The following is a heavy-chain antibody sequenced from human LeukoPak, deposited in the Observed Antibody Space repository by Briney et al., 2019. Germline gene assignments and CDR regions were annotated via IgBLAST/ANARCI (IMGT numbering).Heavy chain of an antibody. D-gene: IGHD1-26*01. CDR1: GGSISSHY. V-gene: IGHV4-59*11. CDR2: IYYSGST. Sequence: PSETLSLTCTVSGGSISSHYWSWIRQPPGKGLEWIGYIYYSGSTNYNPSLKSRVTISVDTSKNQFSLKLSSVTAADTAVYYCARGGGSYFGFDYWGQGTLVTVSS. CDR3: ARGGGSYFGFDY. J-gene: IGHJ4*02.